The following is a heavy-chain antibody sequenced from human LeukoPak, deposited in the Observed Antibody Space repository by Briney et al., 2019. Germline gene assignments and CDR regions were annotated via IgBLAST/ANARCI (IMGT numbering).Heavy chain of an antibody. D-gene: IGHD1-26*01. Sequence: GGSLRLSCAASGFTFSSYAMSWVRQAPGKGLEWVSAISGSGGSTNYADSVKGRFTISRDNSKNTLYLQMNSLRAEDTAVYYCAQGSYYSLFDYWGQGTLVTVSS. CDR2: ISGSGGST. CDR1: GFTFSSYA. J-gene: IGHJ4*02. CDR3: AQGSYYSLFDY. V-gene: IGHV3-23*01.